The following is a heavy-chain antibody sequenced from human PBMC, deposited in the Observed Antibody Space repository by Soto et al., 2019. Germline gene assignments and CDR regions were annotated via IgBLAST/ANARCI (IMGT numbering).Heavy chain of an antibody. CDR2: ISSNGGST. J-gene: IGHJ4*02. CDR1: GFTFSSYA. Sequence: EVQLVESGGGLVQPGGSLRLSCSASGFTFSSYAMHWVRQAPGKGLEYVSAISSNGGSTYYADSVKGRFTISRDNSKNTLYLQMNSLRAEDTAVYYCAKGSYSGIYSDFDYWGQGTLVIVSS. D-gene: IGHD1-26*01. CDR3: AKGSYSGIYSDFDY. V-gene: IGHV3-64D*06.